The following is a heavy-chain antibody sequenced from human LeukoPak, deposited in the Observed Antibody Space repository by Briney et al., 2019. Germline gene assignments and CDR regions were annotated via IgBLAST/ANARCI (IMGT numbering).Heavy chain of an antibody. D-gene: IGHD1-26*01. J-gene: IGHJ3*02. V-gene: IGHV3-30*04. CDR1: GFTFSNYI. CDR2: ILENGSNQ. Sequence: PGRSLRLSCAASGFTFSNYIMHWVRQAPGKGLDWVAVILENGSNQYYADSVKGRFTISRDNAKNSLYLQMNSLRAEDTAVYYCAREREWELLSFAFGIWGQGTMVTVSS. CDR3: AREREWELLSFAFGI.